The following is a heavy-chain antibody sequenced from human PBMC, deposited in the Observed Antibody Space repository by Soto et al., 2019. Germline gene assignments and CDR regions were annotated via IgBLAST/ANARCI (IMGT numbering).Heavy chain of an antibody. V-gene: IGHV3-30*18. CDR2: ISYDGSNK. CDR3: AKDKRDIVVVVAATPRYYGMDV. CDR1: GFTFSSYG. Sequence: GGSLSLSCAASGFTFSSYGMHWVRQAPGKGLEWVAVISYDGSNKYYADSVKGRFTISRDNSKNTLYLQMNSLRAEDTAVYYCAKDKRDIVVVVAATPRYYGMDVWGQGTTVTVSS. J-gene: IGHJ6*02. D-gene: IGHD2-15*01.